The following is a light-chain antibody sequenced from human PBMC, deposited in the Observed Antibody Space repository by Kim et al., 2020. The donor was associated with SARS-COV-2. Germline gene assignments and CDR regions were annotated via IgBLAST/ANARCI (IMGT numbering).Light chain of an antibody. CDR1: SSNVGSNT. Sequence: QAVVTQPPSASGTPGQRVTISCSGSSSNVGSNTVNWYQQLPGTAPKLLIYDNHQRPSGVPDRFSGSKSGTSASLAISGLQSEDEADYYCATWDDSLNAWVFGGGTQLTVL. J-gene: IGLJ3*02. CDR2: DNH. CDR3: ATWDDSLNAWV. V-gene: IGLV1-44*01.